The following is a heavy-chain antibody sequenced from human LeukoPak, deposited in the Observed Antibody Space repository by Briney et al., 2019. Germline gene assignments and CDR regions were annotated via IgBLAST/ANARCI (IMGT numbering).Heavy chain of an antibody. CDR3: ARAQRYSGYGHFDY. CDR1: GGSISSYY. Sequence: SETLSLTCTVSGGSISSYYWSWIRQPPGKGLEWIGYIYYTGYTNYNPSLKSRVTISVGTSKEQFSLKLNSVTAADTAVYYCARAQRYSGYGHFDYWGQGTLVTVSS. V-gene: IGHV4-59*01. J-gene: IGHJ4*02. CDR2: IYYTGYT. D-gene: IGHD5-12*01.